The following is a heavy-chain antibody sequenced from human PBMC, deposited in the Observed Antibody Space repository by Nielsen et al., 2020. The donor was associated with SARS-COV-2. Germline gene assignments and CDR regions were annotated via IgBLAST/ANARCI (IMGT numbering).Heavy chain of an antibody. CDR3: ARVPDSSSWEDYGMDV. Sequence: GGSLRLSCAASGFTFSSYGMHWVRQAPGKGLEWVAVISYDGSNKYYADSVKGRFTISRDNSKNTLYLQMNSLRAEDTAVYYCARVPDSSSWEDYGMDVWGQGTTVTVSS. D-gene: IGHD6-13*01. CDR2: ISYDGSNK. J-gene: IGHJ6*02. CDR1: GFTFSSYG. V-gene: IGHV3-30*03.